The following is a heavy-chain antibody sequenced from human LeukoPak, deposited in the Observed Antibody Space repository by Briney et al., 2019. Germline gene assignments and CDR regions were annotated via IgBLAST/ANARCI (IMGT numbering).Heavy chain of an antibody. D-gene: IGHD3-3*01. V-gene: IGHV4-39*07. CDR2: IYYSGST. CDR3: ARDSSHYDFWSGFPYNWFDP. CDR1: GGSISSSSYY. J-gene: IGHJ5*02. Sequence: SETLSLTCTVSGGSISSSSYYWGWIRQPPGKGLEWIGSIYYSGSTYYNPSLKSRVTISVDTSKNQFSLKLSSVTAADTAVYYCARDSSHYDFWSGFPYNWFDPWGQGTLVTVS.